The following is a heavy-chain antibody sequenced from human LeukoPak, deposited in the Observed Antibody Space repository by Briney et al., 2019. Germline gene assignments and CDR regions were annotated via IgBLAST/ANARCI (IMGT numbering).Heavy chain of an antibody. V-gene: IGHV3-30*18. CDR1: GFTFSSYG. J-gene: IGHJ4*02. CDR2: ISYDGSNK. D-gene: IGHD1-26*01. Sequence: GRSLRLSCAASGFTFSSYGMHWVRQAPGKGLEWVAVISYDGSNKYYADSVKGRFTIFRDNSKNTLYLQMNSLRAEDTAVYYCAKDFGGSYSCFDYWGQGTLVTVSS. CDR3: AKDFGGSYSCFDY.